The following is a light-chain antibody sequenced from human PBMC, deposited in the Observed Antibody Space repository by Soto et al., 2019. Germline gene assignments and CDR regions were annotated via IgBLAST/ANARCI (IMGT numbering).Light chain of an antibody. V-gene: IGLV1-47*02. CDR1: SSNIGSNY. Sequence: QSVLTQPPSASGTPGQRVTISCAGSSSNIGSNYVYWYQQLPGTAPKLLIYSHNQRPSGVPDRFSGSKSGTSASLAISGLRSDDEADYYCAAWDDSLRGYVFGTGTKSPS. CDR2: SHN. J-gene: IGLJ1*01. CDR3: AAWDDSLRGYV.